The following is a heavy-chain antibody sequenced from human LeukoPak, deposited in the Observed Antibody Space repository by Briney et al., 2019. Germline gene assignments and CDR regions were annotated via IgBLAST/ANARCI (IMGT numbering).Heavy chain of an antibody. CDR3: ARAVDYYDSSGQIDY. CDR1: GGSISSYY. CDR2: IYYSGST. Sequence: RTSETLSLTCTVSGGSISSYYWSWIRQPPGKGLEWIGYIYYSGSTNYNPSLKSRVTISVDTSKNQFSLKLSSVTAADTAVYYCARAVDYYDSSGQIDYWGQGTLVTVSS. D-gene: IGHD3-22*01. V-gene: IGHV4-59*01. J-gene: IGHJ4*02.